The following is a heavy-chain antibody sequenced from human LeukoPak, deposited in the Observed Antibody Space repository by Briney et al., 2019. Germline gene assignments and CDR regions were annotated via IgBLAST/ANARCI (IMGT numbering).Heavy chain of an antibody. CDR3: ARRTGYYDGFDY. CDR1: GGSISSYY. Sequence: KPSETLSLTCTVSGGSISSYYWSWIRQPPGKGLEWIGYIYYSGSTNYNPSLKSRVTISVDTSKNQCSLKLSSVTGADTAVYYCARRTGYYDGFDYWGQGTLVTVSS. V-gene: IGHV4-59*01. D-gene: IGHD3/OR15-3a*01. J-gene: IGHJ4*02. CDR2: IYYSGST.